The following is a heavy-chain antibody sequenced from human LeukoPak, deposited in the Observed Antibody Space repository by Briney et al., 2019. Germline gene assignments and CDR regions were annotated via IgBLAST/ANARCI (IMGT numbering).Heavy chain of an antibody. J-gene: IGHJ4*02. CDR2: IIPIFGTA. Sequence: SVKVSCKASGGTFSSYAISWVRQAPGQGLEWMGGIIPIFGTANYAQKFQGRVTMTEDTSTDTAYMELSSLRSEDTAVYYCATDAQGYYDSSALGYWGQGTLVTVSS. D-gene: IGHD3-22*01. CDR1: GGTFSSYA. CDR3: ATDAQGYYDSSALGY. V-gene: IGHV1-69*06.